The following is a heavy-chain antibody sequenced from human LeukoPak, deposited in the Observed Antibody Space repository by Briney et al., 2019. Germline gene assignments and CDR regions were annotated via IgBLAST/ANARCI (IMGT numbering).Heavy chain of an antibody. D-gene: IGHD2-8*01. CDR2: IFASGST. CDR3: ARDIRSHNGPGGYYYYYMDV. V-gene: IGHV4-4*07. Sequence: PSETLSLTCTVSGDSMSDSYWSWIRQPAGKGLEWIGRIFASGSTNYNPSLKSRVTLSVDTSSNQFSLTLSSVTAPDTAVYHCARDIRSHNGPGGYYYYYMDVWGKGTTVTVSS. CDR1: GDSMSDSY. J-gene: IGHJ6*03.